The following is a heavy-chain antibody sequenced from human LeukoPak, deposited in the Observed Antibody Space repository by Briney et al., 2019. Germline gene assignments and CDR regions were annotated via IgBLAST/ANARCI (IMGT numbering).Heavy chain of an antibody. J-gene: IGHJ4*02. CDR2: IKTDGTTT. CDR1: GFIFSNYW. V-gene: IGHV3-74*01. CDR3: ARDHLYGSGSYYDY. D-gene: IGHD3-10*01. Sequence: GGSLRLSCAGSGFIFSNYWMHWVRQAPGKGLMWVSRIKTDGTTTYYADSVRGRFIISRDNAKNSLYLQMNRLRAEDTAVYYCARDHLYGSGSYYDYWGQGTLVTVSS.